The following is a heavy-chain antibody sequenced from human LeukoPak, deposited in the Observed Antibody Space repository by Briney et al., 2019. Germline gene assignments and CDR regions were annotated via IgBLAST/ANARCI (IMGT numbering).Heavy chain of an antibody. CDR1: GGSISYYY. D-gene: IGHD6-6*01. V-gene: IGHV4-59*01. J-gene: IGHJ6*02. CDR3: GREYLQNTVPEYRHV. CDR2: IYYSGTT. Sequence: PSETLSLTCTVSGGSISYYYWSWIRQSPGKGLEWIGYIYYSGTTNYNPSLKSRGTISVDTSKNQFSLQLRSVTAADTAVYYCGREYLQNTVPEYRHVWGRGTRLTL.